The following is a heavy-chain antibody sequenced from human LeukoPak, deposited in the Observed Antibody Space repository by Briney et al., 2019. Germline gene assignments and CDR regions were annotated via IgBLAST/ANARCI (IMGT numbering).Heavy chain of an antibody. V-gene: IGHV4-34*01. CDR1: GGSFSGYY. Sequence: PSETLPLTCAVYGGSFSGYYWSWIRQPPGKGLEWIGEINHSGSTNYNPSLKSRVTISVDTSKNQLSLKLSSLTAADTAVYYCARHEYSGSYYGLSWFDPWGQGTLVTVSS. CDR2: INHSGST. CDR3: ARHEYSGSYYGLSWFDP. J-gene: IGHJ5*02. D-gene: IGHD1-26*01.